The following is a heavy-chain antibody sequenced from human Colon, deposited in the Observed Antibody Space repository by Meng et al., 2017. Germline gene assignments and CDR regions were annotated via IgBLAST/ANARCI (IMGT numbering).Heavy chain of an antibody. CDR2: INSNGGST. Sequence: EVQLVESGEGLVTPGGSLRLSCAASGFTFSNYGMHWVRQAPGKGLEYVSAINSNGGSTHYADSVKGRFIISRDNSKNTLYLQMGSLRSEDMAVYYCARDPGGTYDYWGQGTLVTVSS. CDR1: GFTFSNYG. D-gene: IGHD1-26*01. J-gene: IGHJ4*02. CDR3: ARDPGGTYDY. V-gene: IGHV3-64*02.